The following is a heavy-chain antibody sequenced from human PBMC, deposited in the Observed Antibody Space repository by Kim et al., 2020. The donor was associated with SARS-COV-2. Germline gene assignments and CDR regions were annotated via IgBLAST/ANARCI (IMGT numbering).Heavy chain of an antibody. Sequence: ETLSLTCTVSGGSISSYYWSWIRQPPGKGLEWIGYIYYSGSTNYNPSLKSRVTISVDTSKNQFSLKLSSVTAADTAVYYCARYRSSGWYVGYFDYWGQ. CDR2: IYYSGST. J-gene: IGHJ4*02. V-gene: IGHV4-59*08. CDR3: ARYRSSGWYVGYFDY. CDR1: GGSISSYY. D-gene: IGHD6-19*01.